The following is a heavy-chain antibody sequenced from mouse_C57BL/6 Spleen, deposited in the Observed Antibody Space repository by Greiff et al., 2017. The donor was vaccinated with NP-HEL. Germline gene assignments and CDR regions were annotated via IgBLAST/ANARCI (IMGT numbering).Heavy chain of an antibody. D-gene: IGHD2-4*01. CDR3: AGGDYDVRFAY. J-gene: IGHJ3*01. CDR2: ISSGSSTI. CDR1: GFTFSDYG. V-gene: IGHV5-17*01. Sequence: EVKLVESGGGLVKPGGSLKLSCAASGFTFSDYGMHWVRQAPEKGLEWVAYISSGSSTIYYADTVKGRFTISRDNAKNTLFLQMTSLRSEDTAMYYCAGGDYDVRFAYWGQGTLVTVSA.